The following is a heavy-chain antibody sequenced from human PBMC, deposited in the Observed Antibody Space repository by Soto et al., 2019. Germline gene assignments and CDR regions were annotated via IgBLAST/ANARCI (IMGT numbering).Heavy chain of an antibody. D-gene: IGHD7-27*01. Sequence: PGESLKISCKGSGYSFTSYWISWVRQMPGKGLEWMGRIDPSDSYTNYSPSFQGHVTISADKSISTAYLQWSSLKASDTAMYYCASPSRGDPYYYYGMDVWGQGTTVTVS. CDR2: IDPSDSYT. J-gene: IGHJ6*02. CDR1: GYSFTSYW. V-gene: IGHV5-10-1*01. CDR3: ASPSRGDPYYYYGMDV.